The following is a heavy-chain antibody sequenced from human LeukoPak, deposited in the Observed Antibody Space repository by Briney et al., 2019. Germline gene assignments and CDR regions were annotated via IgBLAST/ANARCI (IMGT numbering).Heavy chain of an antibody. Sequence: ASVKVSCKASGGTFSSYAISWVRQAPGQGLDWMGGIIPIFGTANYAQKFQGRVTITADESTSTAYMELSSLRSEGTAVYYCARVLYGSGSYLDYWGQGTLVSVSS. CDR3: ARVLYGSGSYLDY. D-gene: IGHD3-10*01. J-gene: IGHJ4*02. CDR1: GGTFSSYA. CDR2: IIPIFGTA. V-gene: IGHV1-69*13.